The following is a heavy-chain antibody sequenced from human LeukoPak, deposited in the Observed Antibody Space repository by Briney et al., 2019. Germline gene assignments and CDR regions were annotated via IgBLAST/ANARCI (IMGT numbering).Heavy chain of an antibody. CDR1: GGSISSYY. V-gene: IGHV4-59*01. Sequence: SETLSLTCTVSGGSISSYYWSWIRQPPGKGLEWIGYIYYSGSTNYNPSLKSRVTISVDTSKNQFSLKLSSVTAADTAVYYCARAPKESGIFRRVPAVTDAFDIWGQGTMVTVSS. CDR2: IYYSGST. J-gene: IGHJ3*02. D-gene: IGHD2-2*01. CDR3: ARAPKESGIFRRVPAVTDAFDI.